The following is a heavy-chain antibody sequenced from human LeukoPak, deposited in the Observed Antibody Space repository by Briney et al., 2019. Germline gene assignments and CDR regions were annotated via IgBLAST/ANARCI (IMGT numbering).Heavy chain of an antibody. Sequence: PGRSLRLSCAASGFTFDDYAMHWVRQAPGKGLEWVSGISWNSGSIGYADSVKGRFTISRDNAKNSLYLQMNSLRSEDTAVYYCARDFWSGYYSSHYFDYWGQGTLVTVSS. D-gene: IGHD3-3*01. CDR3: ARDFWSGYYSSHYFDY. CDR2: ISWNSGSI. J-gene: IGHJ4*02. V-gene: IGHV3-9*01. CDR1: GFTFDDYA.